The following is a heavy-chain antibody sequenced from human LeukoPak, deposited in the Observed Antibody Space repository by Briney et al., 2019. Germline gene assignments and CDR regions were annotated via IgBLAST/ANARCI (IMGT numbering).Heavy chain of an antibody. D-gene: IGHD3-22*01. Sequence: ASVKVSCKASGYTFTSYGISWVRQAPGQGLEWMGWISAYNGNTNYAQKLQGRVTMTTDTSTSTAYMELRNLRSDDTAVYYCARDYVALVVITTDDRFDPWGQGTLVTVSS. V-gene: IGHV1-18*01. CDR3: ARDYVALVVITTDDRFDP. CDR1: GYTFTSYG. CDR2: ISAYNGNT. J-gene: IGHJ5*02.